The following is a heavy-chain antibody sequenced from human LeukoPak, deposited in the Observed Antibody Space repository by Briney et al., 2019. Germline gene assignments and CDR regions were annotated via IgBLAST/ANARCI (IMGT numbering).Heavy chain of an antibody. D-gene: IGHD3/OR15-3a*01. J-gene: IGHJ4*02. CDR2: MNPGSGNT. CDR3: TRGGIIILGVATVVDY. Sequence: ASVKVSCKASGYTFTSYDINWVRQATGQGLEWMGWMNPGSGNTGYAQKFQGRVTMTRNTSISTVYMEVSGLRSEDAAVYYCTRGGIIILGVATVVDYWGQGTLVTVSS. CDR1: GYTFTSYD. V-gene: IGHV1-8*01.